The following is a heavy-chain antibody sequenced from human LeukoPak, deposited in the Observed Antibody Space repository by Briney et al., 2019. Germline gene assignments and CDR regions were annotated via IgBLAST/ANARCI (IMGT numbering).Heavy chain of an antibody. CDR3: ARGHGDGDYVQFDY. D-gene: IGHD4-17*01. V-gene: IGHV4-59*01. Sequence: SETLSLTCTVSGGSISSYYWSWIRQPPGKGLEWIGYIYYSGSTNYNPSLKSRVTISVDTSKNQFSLKLSSVTAADTAVYYCARGHGDGDYVQFDYWGQATLVTVSS. J-gene: IGHJ4*02. CDR2: IYYSGST. CDR1: GGSISSYY.